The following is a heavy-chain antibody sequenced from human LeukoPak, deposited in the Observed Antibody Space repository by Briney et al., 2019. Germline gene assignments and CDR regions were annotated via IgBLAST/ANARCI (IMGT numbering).Heavy chain of an antibody. Sequence: PGGSLRLSCAASGFTFSSYAMSWVRQAPGKGLEWVSAISGRGGSTYYADSVKGRFTISRDNSKNTLYLQMNSLRAEDTAVYYCAKVQTDYYDSSGYYYTDDNWFDPWGQGTLVTVSS. J-gene: IGHJ5*02. D-gene: IGHD3-22*01. CDR1: GFTFSSYA. V-gene: IGHV3-23*01. CDR2: ISGRGGST. CDR3: AKVQTDYYDSSGYYYTDDNWFDP.